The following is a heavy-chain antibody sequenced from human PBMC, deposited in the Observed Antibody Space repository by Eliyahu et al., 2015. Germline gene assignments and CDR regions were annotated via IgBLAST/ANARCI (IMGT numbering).Heavy chain of an antibody. V-gene: IGHV3-23*01. D-gene: IGHD5-18*01. Sequence: EVQLLESGGGLVHPGESLXXSCAASGXPFSSYAMTWVRQAPGKGLEWVSAITSSGSNTYYADSVKGRFTISRDNSNGTLFLQMNSLRVEDTAVYYCTKDPPHYSYGYNWGQGTLVTVSS. CDR2: ITSSGSNT. CDR1: GXPFSSYA. CDR3: TKDPPHYSYGYN. J-gene: IGHJ4*01.